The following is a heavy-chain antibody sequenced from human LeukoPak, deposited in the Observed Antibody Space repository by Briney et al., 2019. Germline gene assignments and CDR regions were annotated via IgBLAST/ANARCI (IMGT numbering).Heavy chain of an antibody. Sequence: GGSLRLSCAASGFTFSSYSMNWVRQAPGKGLEWVSSISSSSSYIYYADSVKGRFTISKDNAKNSLYLQMNSLRAEDTAVYYCARDSSGYPRYFDYWGQGTLVTVSS. CDR3: ARDSSGYPRYFDY. CDR2: ISSSSSYI. CDR1: GFTFSSYS. V-gene: IGHV3-21*01. J-gene: IGHJ4*02. D-gene: IGHD3-22*01.